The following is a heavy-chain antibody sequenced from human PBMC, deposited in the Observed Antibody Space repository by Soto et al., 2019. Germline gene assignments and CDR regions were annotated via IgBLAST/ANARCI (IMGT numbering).Heavy chain of an antibody. J-gene: IGHJ6*02. D-gene: IGHD3-16*02. CDR1: GVTFSNYA. V-gene: IGHV3-23*01. CDR3: AKFYDYVWGSYRPPYYYYGMDV. Sequence: PGGSLRLSCSASGVTFSNYAMSWVRQAPGKGLEWVSAISGSGGSTYYADSVKGRFTISRDNSKNTLYLQMNSLRAEDTAVYYCAKFYDYVWGSYRPPYYYYGMDVWGQGTTVTVSS. CDR2: ISGSGGST.